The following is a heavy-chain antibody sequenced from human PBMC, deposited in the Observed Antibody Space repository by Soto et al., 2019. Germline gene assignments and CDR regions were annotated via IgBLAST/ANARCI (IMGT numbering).Heavy chain of an antibody. CDR3: ARDTDQYSSGWSEYFQH. J-gene: IGHJ1*01. D-gene: IGHD6-19*01. CDR1: GGTFSSYA. Sequence: SVKVSCKASGGTFSSYAISWVRQAPGQGLEWMGGIIPIFGTANYAQKFQGRVTITADESTSTAYMELSSLRSDDTAVYYCARDTDQYSSGWSEYFQHWGQGTLVTVSS. CDR2: IIPIFGTA. V-gene: IGHV1-69*13.